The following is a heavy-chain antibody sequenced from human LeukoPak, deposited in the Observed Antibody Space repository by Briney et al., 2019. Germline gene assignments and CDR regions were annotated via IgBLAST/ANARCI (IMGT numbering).Heavy chain of an antibody. CDR3: ARDIGGSYEGVDY. J-gene: IGHJ4*02. D-gene: IGHD1-26*01. V-gene: IGHV3-33*01. CDR2: IWYDGSNK. CDR1: GFTFSNYG. Sequence: QPGGSLRLSCAASGFTFSNYGMHWVRQAPGKGLEWVAVIWYDGSNKYYADSVKGRFTISRDNSKNTLYLQMNSLRAEDTAVYYCARDIGGSYEGVDYWGQGTLVTVSS.